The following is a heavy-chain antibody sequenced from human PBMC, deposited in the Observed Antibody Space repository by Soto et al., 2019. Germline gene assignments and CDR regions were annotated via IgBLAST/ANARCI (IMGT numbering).Heavy chain of an antibody. CDR1: GFTVSSNY. D-gene: IGHD3-3*01. V-gene: IGHV3-53*01. Sequence: GGSLRLSCAASGFTVSSNYMSWVRQAPGKGLEWVSVIYSGGSTYYADSVKGRFTISRDNSKNTLYLQMNSLRAEDTAVYYCARDQVDFWTPNVWGQGTTVTVPS. CDR3: ARDQVDFWTPNV. CDR2: IYSGGST. J-gene: IGHJ6*02.